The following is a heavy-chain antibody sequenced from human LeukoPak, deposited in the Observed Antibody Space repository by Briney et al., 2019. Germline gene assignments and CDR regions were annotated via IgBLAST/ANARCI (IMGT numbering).Heavy chain of an antibody. CDR1: GYTFTSYG. Sequence: ATVKVSCKVSGYTFTSYGISWVRQAPGQGLEWMGWISAYNGNTNYAQKLQGRVTMTTDTSTSTAYMELRSLRSDDTAVYYCAITLDAGYSSSSWFDPWGQGTLVTVSS. D-gene: IGHD6-6*01. CDR3: AITLDAGYSSSSWFDP. V-gene: IGHV1-18*01. J-gene: IGHJ5*02. CDR2: ISAYNGNT.